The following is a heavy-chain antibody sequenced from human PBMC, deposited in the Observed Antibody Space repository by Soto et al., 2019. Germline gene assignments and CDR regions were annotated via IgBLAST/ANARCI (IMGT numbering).Heavy chain of an antibody. V-gene: IGHV3-74*01. J-gene: IGHJ4*02. CDR1: GFTFSSHW. D-gene: IGHD3-22*01. CDR2: INSDGSST. Sequence: PGGSLRLSCTAGGFTFSSHWMHWVRQAPGKGLVWVSRINSDGSSTTYADSVKGRFTISRDNAKNTLYLQMNSLRAEDTGFYYCARDRNYYETDYWGQGSLVTVSS. CDR3: ARDRNYYETDY.